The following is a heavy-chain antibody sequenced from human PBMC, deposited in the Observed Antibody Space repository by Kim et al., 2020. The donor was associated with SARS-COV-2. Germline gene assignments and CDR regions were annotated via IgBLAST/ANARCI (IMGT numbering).Heavy chain of an antibody. J-gene: IGHJ4*02. CDR1: GGTFSSYA. CDR2: IIPIFGTA. Sequence: SVKVSCKASGGTFSSYAISWVRQAPGQGLEWMGGIIPIFGTANYAQKFQGRVTITADESTSTAYMELSSLRSEDTAVYYCARARSWGGSWIQWYFDYWGQGTLVTVSS. D-gene: IGHD7-27*01. CDR3: ARARSWGGSWIQWYFDY. V-gene: IGHV1-69*13.